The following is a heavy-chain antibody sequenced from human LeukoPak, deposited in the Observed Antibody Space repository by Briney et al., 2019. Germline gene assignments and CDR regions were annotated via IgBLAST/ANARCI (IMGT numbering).Heavy chain of an antibody. CDR1: GFSVSSKY. Sequence: GGSLRLSCAASGFSVSSKYMSWVRQPAGKGLEWVSVIYSGGTTSYADSVKGRFTISRDNSKNTLYLQMNSLRPDDTAVYYCTKLKGWYGDGYFDYWGPGTLVTVSS. D-gene: IGHD6-19*01. CDR2: IYSGGTT. J-gene: IGHJ4*02. V-gene: IGHV3-53*01. CDR3: TKLKGWYGDGYFDY.